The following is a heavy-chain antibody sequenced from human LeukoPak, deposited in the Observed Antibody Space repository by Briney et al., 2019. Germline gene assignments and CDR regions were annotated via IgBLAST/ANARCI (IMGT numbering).Heavy chain of an antibody. V-gene: IGHV4-59*11. CDR2: IDHTGST. CDR3: VRETLWFGDPINYYYYMDV. Sequence: SETLSLTCSVSGDSISMHYWSWIRQPPGKGLEWIGYIDHTGSTNYNPSLNSRVTISRDTSKNHFSLQLNSVTPEDTAVYYCVRETLWFGDPINYYYYMDVWGKGTTVTVSS. D-gene: IGHD3-10*01. CDR1: GDSISMHY. J-gene: IGHJ6*03.